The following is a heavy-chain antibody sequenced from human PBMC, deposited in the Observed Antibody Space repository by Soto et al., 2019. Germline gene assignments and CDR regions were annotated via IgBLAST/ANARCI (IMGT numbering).Heavy chain of an antibody. Sequence: QVRLQQWGAGLLKPSETLSLSCAVYGGSFIGYYWSWIRHPPGKGLEWIGEINPTGSTNYNPSLKSRVTILIDTSKNQFSLKLSSVTAADMAMYYCARANGLRLGELSWGGPNWFDPWGQGTLVTVSS. V-gene: IGHV4-34*01. D-gene: IGHD3-16*02. CDR3: ARANGLRLGELSWGGPNWFDP. CDR2: INPTGST. J-gene: IGHJ5*02. CDR1: GGSFIGYY.